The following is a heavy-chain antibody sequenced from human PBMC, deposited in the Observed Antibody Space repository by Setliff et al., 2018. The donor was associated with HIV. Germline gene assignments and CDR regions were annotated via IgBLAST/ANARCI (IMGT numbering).Heavy chain of an antibody. CDR3: AREGDYDFWSGFHYYYYYYMDV. D-gene: IGHD3-3*01. Sequence: PGGSLRLSCAASGFTLSSFEMNWVRQAPGKGLEWVSYISSSGITIYYADSVRGRFTVSRDNAKNSLYLQMNSLRAEDTAVYYCAREGDYDFWSGFHYYYYYYMDVWGKGTTVTVSS. CDR1: GFTLSSFE. V-gene: IGHV3-48*03. J-gene: IGHJ6*03. CDR2: ISSSGITI.